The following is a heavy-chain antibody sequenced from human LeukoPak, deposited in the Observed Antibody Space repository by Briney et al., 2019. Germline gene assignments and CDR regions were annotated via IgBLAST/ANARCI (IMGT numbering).Heavy chain of an antibody. CDR2: ISGCNGHT. CDR3: ATGSITMIRGTIFFYYGVDV. V-gene: IGHV1-18*01. D-gene: IGHD3-10*01. CDR1: GYTLTTYA. Sequence: ASVKVSCKASGYTLTTYAVTWVRQAPGQGLEWMGWISGCNGHTSYAQKFQGRVTMTTDTSTSAAYMDLRSLRSDDTAVYYCATGSITMIRGTIFFYYGVDVWGQGTTVTVSS. J-gene: IGHJ6*02.